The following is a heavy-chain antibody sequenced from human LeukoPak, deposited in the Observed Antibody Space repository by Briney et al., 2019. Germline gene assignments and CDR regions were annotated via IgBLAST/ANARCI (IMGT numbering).Heavy chain of an antibody. CDR1: GYTFTSYD. CDR3: ARVKAVSWGLVVVNWGYFQH. D-gene: IGHD3-22*01. V-gene: IGHV1-8*01. CDR2: MNPNSGNT. Sequence: ASVKVSCKASGYTFTSYDINWVRQATGQGLEWMGWMNPNSGNTGYAQKFQGRVTMTRNTSISTAYMELSSLRSEDTAVYYCARVKAVSWGLVVVNWGYFQHWGQGTLVTVSS. J-gene: IGHJ1*01.